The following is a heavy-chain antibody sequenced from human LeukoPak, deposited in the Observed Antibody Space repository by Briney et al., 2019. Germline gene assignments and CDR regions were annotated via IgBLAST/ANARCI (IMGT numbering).Heavy chain of an antibody. D-gene: IGHD4-11*01. V-gene: IGHV3-64D*09. CDR1: GFTLTTFA. CDR3: VSGAICSNYVRCAFDI. J-gene: IGHJ3*02. CDR2: ISNNGGST. Sequence: GGSLRLSCSVSGFTLTTFALHWVRQAPGKGLEYVPGISNNGGSTYYADSVKGRFTISRDNSKNTLDLQMSSLRAEDTAVYYCVSGAICSNYVRCAFDIWGQGTMVTVSS.